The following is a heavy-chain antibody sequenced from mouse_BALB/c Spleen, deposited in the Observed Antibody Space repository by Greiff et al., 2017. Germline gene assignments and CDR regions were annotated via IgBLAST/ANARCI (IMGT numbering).Heavy chain of an antibody. J-gene: IGHJ3*01. CDR3: ARSYYDYDGGAGFAY. CDR1: GYAFSSSW. V-gene: IGHV1-82*01. CDR2: IYPGDGDT. D-gene: IGHD2-4*01. Sequence: VQLQQSGPELVKPGASVKISCKASGYAFSSSWMNWVKQRPGQGLEWIGRIYPGDGDTNYNGKFKGKATLTADKSSSTAYMQLSSLTSVDSAVYFCARSYYDYDGGAGFAYWGQGTLVTVAA.